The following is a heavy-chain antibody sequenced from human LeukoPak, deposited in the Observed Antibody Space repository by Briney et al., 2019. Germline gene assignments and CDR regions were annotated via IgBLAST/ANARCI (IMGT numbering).Heavy chain of an antibody. J-gene: IGHJ4*02. CDR3: TTGPDIVVVPSDY. D-gene: IGHD2-2*01. Sequence: GGSLRLSCAASGFTFSNAWISWVRQAPGKGLEWVGRIKSKTDGGTTDYAAPVKGRFTISRDDSKNTLYLQMNSLKTEDTAVYYCTTGPDIVVVPSDYWGQGTLVTVSS. CDR1: GFTFSNAW. V-gene: IGHV3-15*01. CDR2: IKSKTDGGTT.